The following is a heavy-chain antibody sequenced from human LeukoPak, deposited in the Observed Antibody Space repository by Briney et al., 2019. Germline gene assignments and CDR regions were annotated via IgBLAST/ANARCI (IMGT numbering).Heavy chain of an antibody. V-gene: IGHV3-66*01. J-gene: IGHJ4*02. Sequence: GGSLRLSCAASGITVSRNYMSWVRQAPGKGLEWVSIIYDGGATYYADSVKGRFTISRDNSKNTLYLQMNSLRAEDMAVYYCAKDGDSKLHGYYFDYWGQGTLVTVSS. CDR1: GITVSRNY. CDR3: AKDGDSKLHGYYFDY. CDR2: IYDGGAT. D-gene: IGHD2-2*03.